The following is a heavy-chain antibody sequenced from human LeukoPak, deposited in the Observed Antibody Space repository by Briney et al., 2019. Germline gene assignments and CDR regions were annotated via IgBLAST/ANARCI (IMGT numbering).Heavy chain of an antibody. CDR1: GFTFSNAW. D-gene: IGHD5-12*01. V-gene: IGHV3-15*01. CDR2: IKSKTDGGTT. CDR3: TSRGYDYPYYFDY. Sequence: PGGSLRLSCAASGFTFSNAWMSWVRQAPGKGLEWVGRIKSKTDGGTTDYAAPVKGRFTISRDDSKNTLYLQMNSLKTEDTAVYYCTSRGYDYPYYFDYWGQGTLVTVSS. J-gene: IGHJ4*02.